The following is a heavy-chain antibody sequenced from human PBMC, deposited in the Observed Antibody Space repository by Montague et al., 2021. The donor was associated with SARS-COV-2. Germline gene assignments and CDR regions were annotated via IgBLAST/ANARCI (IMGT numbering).Heavy chain of an antibody. V-gene: IGHV3-53*01. J-gene: IGHJ3*02. CDR3: ARGGVGATWAFDI. D-gene: IGHD1-26*01. CDR2: IYSGGDT. Sequence: SLRLSCAASGFTVNSNYKSWVRQAPGKGLEWVALIYSGGDTTYAVSVRDRFTISRDNSKNTLYLQMNSLRVEDTAVFYCARGGVGATWAFDIWGQGTMVTVSS. CDR1: GFTVNSNY.